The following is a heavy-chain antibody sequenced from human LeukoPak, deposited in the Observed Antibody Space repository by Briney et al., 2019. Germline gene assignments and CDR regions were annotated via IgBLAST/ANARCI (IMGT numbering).Heavy chain of an antibody. CDR2: IYSTGST. J-gene: IGHJ4*02. Sequence: SETLSLTCTVSAASIWNNHWSWIRQPPREGLEWIGYIYSTGSTSYNPSLKSRVTISVDTSKNQFSLDLTPVTAADTAVYYCARRFYYDGHHDSWGQGTLVTVSS. D-gene: IGHD3-22*01. V-gene: IGHV4-59*08. CDR3: ARRFYYDGHHDS. CDR1: AASIWNNH.